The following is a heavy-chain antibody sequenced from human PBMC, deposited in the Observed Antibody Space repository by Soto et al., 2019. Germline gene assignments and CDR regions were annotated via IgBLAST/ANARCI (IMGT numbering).Heavy chain of an antibody. CDR2: IWYDGSNK. D-gene: IGHD5-12*01. V-gene: IGHV3-33*01. CDR3: ARGWGSGYDLGYFDY. Sequence: QVQLVESGGGVVQPGRSLRLSCAASGFTFSSYGMHWVRQAPGKGLEWVAVIWYDGSNKYYAESVKGRFTISRDNSKNTLYLQMNSLRAEDTAVYYCARGWGSGYDLGYFDYWGQGTLVTVSS. J-gene: IGHJ4*02. CDR1: GFTFSSYG.